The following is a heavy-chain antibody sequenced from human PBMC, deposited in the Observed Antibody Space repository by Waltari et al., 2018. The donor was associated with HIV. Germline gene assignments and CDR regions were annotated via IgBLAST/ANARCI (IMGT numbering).Heavy chain of an antibody. CDR3: ARAHTAMVPGKVPDGMDV. CDR1: GGSISSGGYY. V-gene: IGHV4-31*03. D-gene: IGHD5-18*01. CDR2: IYYSGST. Sequence: QVQLQESGPGLVKPSQTLSLTCTVSGGSISSGGYYWSWLRQHPGKGLEWIGYIYYSGSTYYNPSLKSRVTISVDTSKNQFSLKLSSVTAADTAVYYCARAHTAMVPGKVPDGMDVWGQGTTVTVSS. J-gene: IGHJ6*02.